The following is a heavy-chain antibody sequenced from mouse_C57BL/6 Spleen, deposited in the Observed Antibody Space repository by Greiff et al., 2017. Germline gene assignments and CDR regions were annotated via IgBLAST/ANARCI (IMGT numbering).Heavy chain of an antibody. CDR3: ARGGYYVVCDY. V-gene: IGHV1-34*01. CDR2: IYPRDGGT. J-gene: IGHJ2*01. CDR1: GYAFTDYY. Sequence: VQLQQSGAELVKPGASVKMSCKASGYAFTDYYMHWVKQSPGKSLEWIGYIYPRDGGTGYNQKFKGKATLTVDKSSSTAYMELRSLTSEDSAVYYCARGGYYVVCDYWGQGTTLTVSS. D-gene: IGHD1-1*01.